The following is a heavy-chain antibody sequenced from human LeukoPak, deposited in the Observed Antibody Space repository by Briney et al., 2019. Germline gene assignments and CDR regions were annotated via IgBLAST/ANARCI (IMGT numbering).Heavy chain of an antibody. Sequence: ASVKVSCKVSDHTLNQVAIHWVRQAPGKGPEWMGGYDPEEGVTIYAEKFQDRVTTIEDTSTETAYMELSSLRYADTAVYFCVTMKQDRYDSRGPFDSWGQGSLVTVSS. V-gene: IGHV1-24*01. CDR3: VTMKQDRYDSRGPFDS. D-gene: IGHD3-22*01. CDR2: YDPEEGVT. CDR1: DHTLNQVA. J-gene: IGHJ4*02.